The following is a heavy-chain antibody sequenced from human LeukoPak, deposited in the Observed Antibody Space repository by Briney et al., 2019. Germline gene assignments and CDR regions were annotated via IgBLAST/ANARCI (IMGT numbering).Heavy chain of an antibody. CDR1: GGSISSYY. V-gene: IGHV4-59*08. Sequence: PSETLSLTCTVSGGSISSYYWSWIRQPPGKGLEWTGYIYYSGSTNYNPSLKSRVTISVDTSKNQFSLKLSSVTAADTAVYYCARLGDFWSGYSKEPGWFDPWGQGALVTVSS. CDR2: IYYSGST. CDR3: ARLGDFWSGYSKEPGWFDP. J-gene: IGHJ5*02. D-gene: IGHD3-3*01.